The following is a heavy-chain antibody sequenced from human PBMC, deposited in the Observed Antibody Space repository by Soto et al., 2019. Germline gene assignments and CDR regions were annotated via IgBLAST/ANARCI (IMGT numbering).Heavy chain of an antibody. D-gene: IGHD3-16*01. J-gene: IGHJ3*01. V-gene: IGHV1-2*02. CDR3: ARMRGMLLGSFDV. CDR2: INPNSDVT. Sequence: QVQLVQSGAEVKKPGASVKVSCKASGYTFNSYYIHWVRQAPGQGLEWMGWINPNSDVTGYAQSFQGRVTMTRDMSMTTAYMDLTRLRSDDTAVYYCARMRGMLLGSFDVWGQGTTVSVSS. CDR1: GYTFNSYY.